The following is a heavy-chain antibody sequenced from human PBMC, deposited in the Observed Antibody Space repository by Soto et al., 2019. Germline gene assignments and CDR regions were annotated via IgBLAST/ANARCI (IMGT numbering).Heavy chain of an antibody. CDR2: IYYTGNT. J-gene: IGHJ5*02. V-gene: IGHV4-30-4*01. D-gene: IGHD1-26*01. Sequence: QVRLQESGPGLVKPSQTLSLTCTVSSGSISSPDYYWSWIRQPPGKGLEWIGYIYYTGNTHYNPSPKSRVIMSVDTSTNQFSLKVTSVTAADTAVYYCASGGSSNWFDPWGQGTLVTVSS. CDR1: SGSISSPDYY. CDR3: ASGGSSNWFDP.